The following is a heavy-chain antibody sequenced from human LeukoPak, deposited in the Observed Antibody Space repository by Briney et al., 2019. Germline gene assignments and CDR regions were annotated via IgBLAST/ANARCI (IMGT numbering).Heavy chain of an antibody. CDR1: GFTFSSYA. J-gene: IGHJ4*02. Sequence: QPGGSLRLSCAASGFTFSSYAMSWVRQAPGKGLEWVSAISGSGASTSYANSVKGRFTISRDNSKNTLYLQMSSLRAEDTAIYYCARPTSGWYLGYYWGQGTLVTVSS. D-gene: IGHD6-19*01. CDR2: ISGSGAST. CDR3: ARPTSGWYLGYY. V-gene: IGHV3-23*01.